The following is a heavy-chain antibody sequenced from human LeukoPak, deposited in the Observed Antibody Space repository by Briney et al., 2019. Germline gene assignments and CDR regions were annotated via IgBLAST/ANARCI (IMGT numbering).Heavy chain of an antibody. Sequence: SETLSLTCTVSGGSISPYYWSWIRQPPGKELEWIGYVYHSGSTNYNPSLKSRVTISVDTSKKQFSLKLTSVTAADTAVYYCARQVGSVTYLDYWGQGSLVTVSS. CDR2: VYHSGST. CDR1: GGSISPYY. V-gene: IGHV4-59*01. D-gene: IGHD4-17*01. CDR3: ARQVGSVTYLDY. J-gene: IGHJ4*02.